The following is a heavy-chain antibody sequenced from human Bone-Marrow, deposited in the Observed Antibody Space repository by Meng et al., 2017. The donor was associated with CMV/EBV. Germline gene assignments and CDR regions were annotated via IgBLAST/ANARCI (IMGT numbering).Heavy chain of an antibody. CDR3: ARRKILTGHRLDS. D-gene: IGHD3-9*01. CDR1: GFTFSSYA. Sequence: GETLKISCAASGFTFSSYAMSWVRQAPGKGLEWVSIMFGDGRRFYADSVKGRFTISRDNVKNSVWLQMNSLRAEDTGVYYCARRKILTGHRLDSWGQGTLVTVSS. CDR2: MFGDGRR. V-gene: IGHV3-23*03. J-gene: IGHJ4*02.